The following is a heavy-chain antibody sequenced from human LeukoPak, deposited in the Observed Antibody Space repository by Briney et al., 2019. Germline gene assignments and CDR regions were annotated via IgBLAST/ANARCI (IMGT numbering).Heavy chain of an antibody. V-gene: IGHV3-15*01. CDR3: TTGYYFYYMDV. CDR1: GFTFSNAW. J-gene: IGHJ6*03. CDR2: IKSKTDGGTT. Sequence: GGSLRLSCEASGFTFSNAWMSWVRQAPGKGLEWVGRIKSKTDGGTTDYAAPVKGRFTISRDDSKNTLYLQMNSLKTEDTAVYYCTTGYYFYYMDVWGKGTTVTVSS. D-gene: IGHD3-22*01.